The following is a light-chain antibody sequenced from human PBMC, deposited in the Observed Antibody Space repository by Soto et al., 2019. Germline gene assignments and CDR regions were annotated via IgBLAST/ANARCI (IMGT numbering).Light chain of an antibody. CDR1: SSDVGGYNY. CDR3: SSYTSSNTWV. V-gene: IGLV2-14*01. J-gene: IGLJ3*02. CDR2: EVS. Sequence: QSALTQPASVSGSPGQSITISCTGTSSDVGGYNYVSWYQQHPGKAPKVMIYEVSNRPSGVSNRFSGPKSGNTASLTISGLQAEDEADYYCSSYTSSNTWVFGGGTKLTVL.